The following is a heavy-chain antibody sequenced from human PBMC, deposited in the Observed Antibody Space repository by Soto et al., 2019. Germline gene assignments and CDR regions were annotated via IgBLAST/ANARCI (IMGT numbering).Heavy chain of an antibody. V-gene: IGHV3-23*01. Sequence: EVQMLESGGGLVQPGGSLRLSCAASGFTFSSYALTWVRQAPGKGLEWVSSITGSGDYTRYTDSVKGRFTITRDNAKNTLFLQMKSLRADDTAIYYCGKDPNGVYFGAFDFWGQGTMVTVSS. CDR2: ITGSGDYT. CDR1: GFTFSSYA. J-gene: IGHJ3*01. D-gene: IGHD4-17*01. CDR3: GKDPNGVYFGAFDF.